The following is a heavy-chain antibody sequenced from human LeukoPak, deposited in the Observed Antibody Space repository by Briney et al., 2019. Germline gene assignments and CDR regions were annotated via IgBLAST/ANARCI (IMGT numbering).Heavy chain of an antibody. CDR3: ARVLLGYCSGGSCYPDY. CDR1: GFTFSSYD. Sequence: GGSLRLSCAATGFTFSSYDMNWVRQATGKGLEWVASSSSSSSYIYYADSVKGRFTISRDNAKNSLYLQMNSLRAEDTAVYYCARVLLGYCSGGSCYPDYWGQGTLVTVSS. D-gene: IGHD2-15*01. J-gene: IGHJ4*02. CDR2: SSSSSSYI. V-gene: IGHV3-21*01.